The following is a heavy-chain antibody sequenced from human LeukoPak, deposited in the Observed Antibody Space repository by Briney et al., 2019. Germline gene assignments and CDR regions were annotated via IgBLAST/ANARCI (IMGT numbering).Heavy chain of an antibody. V-gene: IGHV4-59*01. D-gene: IGHD5-18*01. J-gene: IGHJ6*02. Sequence: SWIRQPXVKGLEWIGYIYYSGSTDYNPSLKSRVTISVDTSKNQFSLKLSSVTAADAAVYYCAIVEYSYGYSYSYGMDVWGQGTTVTVSS. CDR2: IYYSGST. CDR3: AIVEYSYGYSYSYGMDV.